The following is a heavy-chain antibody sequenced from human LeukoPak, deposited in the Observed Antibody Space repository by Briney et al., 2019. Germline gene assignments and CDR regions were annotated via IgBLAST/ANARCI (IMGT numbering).Heavy chain of an antibody. CDR1: GFTVSSNY. J-gene: IGHJ4*02. Sequence: PGGSLRLSCAASGFTVSSNYMNWVRQAPGKGLEWVSVIYSGGSTYYADSVKGRFTISRDNFKNTVYLQMNSPRAEDTAVYYCARDLRSRAYWGQGTLVTVAS. D-gene: IGHD4-17*01. CDR3: ARDLRSRAY. V-gene: IGHV3-53*01. CDR2: IYSGGST.